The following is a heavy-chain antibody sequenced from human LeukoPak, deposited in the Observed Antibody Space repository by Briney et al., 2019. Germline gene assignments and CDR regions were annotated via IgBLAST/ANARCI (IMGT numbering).Heavy chain of an antibody. CDR2: IYYSGTT. CDR3: ARDRGWLQLISYAFDI. CDR1: GDSISSSTYF. V-gene: IGHV4-39*07. J-gene: IGHJ3*02. D-gene: IGHD5-24*01. Sequence: SETLSLTCSVSGDSISSSTYFWGWIRQPPGKGLEWIGSIYYSGTTYYNPSLKSRVTISLDTSKNQFSLNLSSVTAADTAVYYCARDRGWLQLISYAFDIWGQGTMVTVSS.